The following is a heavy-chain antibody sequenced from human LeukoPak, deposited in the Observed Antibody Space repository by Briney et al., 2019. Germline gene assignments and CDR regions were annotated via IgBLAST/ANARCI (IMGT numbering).Heavy chain of an antibody. D-gene: IGHD1-26*01. CDR1: GGSISSYY. J-gene: IGHJ5*02. V-gene: IGHV4-59*01. CDR2: IYYSGST. CDR3: ARVLPRSDSNWFDP. Sequence: PSETLSLTCTVSGGSISSYYWSWIRQPPGKGLEWIGYIYYSGSTNYNPSLKSRVTISVDTSKNQFSLKLSSVTAADTAVYYCARVLPRSDSNWFDPWGQGTLVTVSS.